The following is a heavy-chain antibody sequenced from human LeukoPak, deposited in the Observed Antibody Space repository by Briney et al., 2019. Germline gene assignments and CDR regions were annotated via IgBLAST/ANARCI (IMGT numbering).Heavy chain of an antibody. Sequence: PGGSLRLSCAASGFTFSDYYMSWIRQAPGTGLEWVSYICNSGSYTNYADSVKGRFTISRDNAKKSLYLQMNSLRAEDTAVYYCARNYGSGRGLDYWGQGTLVTVFS. CDR3: ARNYGSGRGLDY. D-gene: IGHD3-10*01. J-gene: IGHJ4*02. CDR2: ICNSGSYT. V-gene: IGHV3-11*03. CDR1: GFTFSDYY.